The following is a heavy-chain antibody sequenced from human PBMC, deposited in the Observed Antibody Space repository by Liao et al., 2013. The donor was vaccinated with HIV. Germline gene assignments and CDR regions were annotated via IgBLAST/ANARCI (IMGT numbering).Heavy chain of an antibody. CDR3: VRHEQQLGIFDY. CDR1: GGSISSYY. Sequence: QVQLQESGPGLVKPSETLSLTCTVSGGSISSYYWSWIRQPPGKGLEWIGYIFYTGSAYYNPSLKSHITMSVDTSKNQFSLRLSSVTAADTAVYYCVRHEQQLGIFDYWGQGTLVTVSS. V-gene: IGHV4-59*08. J-gene: IGHJ4*02. CDR2: IFYTGSA. D-gene: IGHD6-13*01.